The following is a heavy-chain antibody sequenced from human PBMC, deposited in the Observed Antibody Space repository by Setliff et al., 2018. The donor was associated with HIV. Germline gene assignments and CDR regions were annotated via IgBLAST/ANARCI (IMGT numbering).Heavy chain of an antibody. CDR1: GYTFTVYY. Sequence: ASVKVSCKASGYTFTVYYMHWVRQAPGQGLEWMGWINTNSGDTKYAQKFQGRVTMTRDTSISTAFMDLSSLRSDDTAMYYCARDLVVVAPYYCFDPWGQGTLVTVSS. J-gene: IGHJ5*02. CDR3: ARDLVVVAPYYCFDP. D-gene: IGHD2-15*01. CDR2: INTNSGDT. V-gene: IGHV1-2*02.